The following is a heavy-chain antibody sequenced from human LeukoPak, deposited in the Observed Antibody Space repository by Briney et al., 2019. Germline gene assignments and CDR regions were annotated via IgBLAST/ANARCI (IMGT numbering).Heavy chain of an antibody. D-gene: IGHD3-22*01. CDR1: GYTFTSYD. Sequence: ASVKVSCKASGYTFTSYDINWVRQAPGQGLEWMGWISAYNGNTNYAQKLQGRVTMTTDTSTSTAYMELRSLRSDDTAVYYCARDGRYYYDSSGYFPWGQGTLVTVSS. V-gene: IGHV1-18*01. J-gene: IGHJ4*02. CDR2: ISAYNGNT. CDR3: ARDGRYYYDSSGYFP.